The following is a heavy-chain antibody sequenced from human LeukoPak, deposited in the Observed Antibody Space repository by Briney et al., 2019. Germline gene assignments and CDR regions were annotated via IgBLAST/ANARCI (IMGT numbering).Heavy chain of an antibody. CDR3: AKDSGSYPNRGFDY. CDR1: GFTFSSYS. Sequence: GGSLRLSCAASGFTFSSYSMNWVRQAPGKGLEWVSSISSSSSYIYYADSVKGRFTISRDNAKNSLFLQMNSLRAEDTAVYYCAKDSGSYPNRGFDYWGQGTLVTVSS. J-gene: IGHJ4*02. CDR2: ISSSSSYI. V-gene: IGHV3-21*01. D-gene: IGHD1-26*01.